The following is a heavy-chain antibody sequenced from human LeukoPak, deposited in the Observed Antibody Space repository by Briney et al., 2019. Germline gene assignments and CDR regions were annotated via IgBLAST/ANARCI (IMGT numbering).Heavy chain of an antibody. Sequence: PSETLSLTCTVSGGSISSYYWSWIRQPPGKGLEGIGYIYYSGSTNYNPSLKSRVTISVDTSKNQFSLKLSSVTAADTAVYYCARQARVGNWFDPWGQGTLVTVSS. CDR1: GGSISSYY. J-gene: IGHJ5*02. CDR2: IYYSGST. D-gene: IGHD1-26*01. V-gene: IGHV4-59*08. CDR3: ARQARVGNWFDP.